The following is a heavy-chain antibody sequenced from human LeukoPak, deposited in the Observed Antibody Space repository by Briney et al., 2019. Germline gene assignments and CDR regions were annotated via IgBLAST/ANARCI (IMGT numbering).Heavy chain of an antibody. CDR1: GFTFSTYW. V-gene: IGHV3-7*01. CDR3: ARDEFL. CDR2: IKQDGSEK. D-gene: IGHD3-3*01. J-gene: IGHJ4*02. Sequence: PGGSLRLSCAASGFTFSTYWMSWVRQAPGNVLEWVGIIKQDGSEKCYVDSVKGRFTISRDNAKNSLYLQMNSLRAEDTAVYYCARDEFLGGQGTLVTVSS.